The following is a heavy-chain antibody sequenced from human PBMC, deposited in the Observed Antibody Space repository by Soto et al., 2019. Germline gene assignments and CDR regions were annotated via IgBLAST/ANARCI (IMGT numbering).Heavy chain of an antibody. CDR2: IGWNDDK. Sequence: WIRPPPGKALEWLALIGWNDDKRYSPSLKSRVTITKDTSKNQVVLTMTNMDPVDTATYYCAHSSRYYDSGRYYYLIDYWGRGTLVTVSS. V-gene: IGHV2-5*01. CDR3: AHSSRYYDSGRYYYLIDY. D-gene: IGHD3-22*01. J-gene: IGHJ4*02.